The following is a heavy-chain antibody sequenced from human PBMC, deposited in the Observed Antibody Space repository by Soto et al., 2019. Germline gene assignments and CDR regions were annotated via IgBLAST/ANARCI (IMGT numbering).Heavy chain of an antibody. J-gene: IGHJ4*02. V-gene: IGHV4-34*01. CDR2: INHSGST. D-gene: IGHD5-12*01. CDR1: GGSFSGYY. Sequence: PSETLSLTFAVYGGSFSGYYWNWISQHPGKGLEWIGEINHSGSTNYNPSLKSRVTISVDTAKNQFSLKLSSVTAADTAVYYCASIMVATLLFYWGQGTLVTV. CDR3: ASIMVATLLFY.